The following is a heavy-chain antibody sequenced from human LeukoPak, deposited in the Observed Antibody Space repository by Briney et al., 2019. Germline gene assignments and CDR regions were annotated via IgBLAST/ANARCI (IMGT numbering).Heavy chain of an antibody. CDR2: IYAGGNT. D-gene: IGHD2-21*02. J-gene: IGHJ4*02. CDR3: ARGGGAFCGGDCYRNFDY. CDR1: GLTVRSDY. V-gene: IGHV3-66*02. Sequence: GGSLTLSCAAAGLTVRSDYMSWVRQAPGKGLEWDSVIYAGGNTYHADSVKGRFTISRDSSSNTLFLQMNSLRPEDTAVYYCARGGGAFCGGDCYRNFDYWGQGTLVTVSS.